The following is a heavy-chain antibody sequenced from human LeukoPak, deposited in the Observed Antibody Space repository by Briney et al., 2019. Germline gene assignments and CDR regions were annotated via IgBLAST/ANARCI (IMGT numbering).Heavy chain of an antibody. CDR1: GGSISSGGYY. Sequence: SETLSLTCTVSGGSISSGGYYWSWIRQHPGKGLEWIGYIYYSGSTYYNPSLKSRVTISVDTSKNQFSLKLGSVTAADTAVYYCARESLKDERAFDYWGQGTLVTVSS. D-gene: IGHD5-24*01. CDR3: ARESLKDERAFDY. V-gene: IGHV4-31*03. J-gene: IGHJ4*02. CDR2: IYYSGST.